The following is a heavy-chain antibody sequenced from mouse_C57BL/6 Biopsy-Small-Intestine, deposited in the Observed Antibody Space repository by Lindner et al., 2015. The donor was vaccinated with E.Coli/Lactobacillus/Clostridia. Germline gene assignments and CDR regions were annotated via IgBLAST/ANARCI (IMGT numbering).Heavy chain of an antibody. J-gene: IGHJ2*01. CDR2: IYPGDGDT. D-gene: IGHD2-5*01. V-gene: IGHV1-82*01. CDR3: ATYSNYDY. Sequence: VQLQESGPELVKPGASVKISCKASGYAFSSSWMNWGKQRPGKGLEWIGRIYPGDGDTNYNGKFKGKATLTADKSSSTAYMQLSSLTSEDSAVYFCATYSNYDYWGQGTTLTVSS. CDR1: GYAFSSSW.